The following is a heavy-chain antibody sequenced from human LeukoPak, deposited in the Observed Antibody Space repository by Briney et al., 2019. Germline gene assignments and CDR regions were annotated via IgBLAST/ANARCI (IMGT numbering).Heavy chain of an antibody. J-gene: IGHJ2*01. CDR1: GGSISSYY. V-gene: IGHV4-4*09. CDR3: AGPFYWYFHL. CDR2: IYTSGST. Sequence: SETLSLTCTVSGGSISSYYWSWIRRPPGKGLEWIGYIYTSGSTNYNPSLKSRVTISVDTSKNQFSLKLSSVNAADTAVYYCAGPFYWYFHLWGRGTLVTVSS.